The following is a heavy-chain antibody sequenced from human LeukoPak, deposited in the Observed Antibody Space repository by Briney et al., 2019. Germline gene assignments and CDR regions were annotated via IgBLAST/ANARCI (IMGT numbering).Heavy chain of an antibody. CDR1: GGSFSGYY. V-gene: IGHV4-34*01. CDR2: INHSGST. D-gene: IGHD1-26*01. Sequence: SETLSLTCAVYGGSFSGYYWSWLRQPPGKGLEWIGEINHSGSTNYNPSLTSRVTISVDTSKNQFSLKLSSVTAADTAVYYCARESGSYYYLRLDYWGQGTLVTVSS. J-gene: IGHJ4*02. CDR3: ARESGSYYYLRLDY.